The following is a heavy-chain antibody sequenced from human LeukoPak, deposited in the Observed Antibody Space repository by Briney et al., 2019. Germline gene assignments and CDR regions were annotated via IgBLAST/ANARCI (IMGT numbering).Heavy chain of an antibody. D-gene: IGHD2-2*01. CDR3: ARGDIVVVPAPTDY. V-gene: IGHV4-34*01. J-gene: IGHJ4*02. CDR1: GGSFSGYY. Sequence: SETLSLTCAVYGGSFSGYYWSWIRQPPGKGLEWIGEINHSGSTNYNPSLKSRVTISVDTSKNQFSLKLSSVTAADTAVYYCARGDIVVVPAPTDYWGQGTLVTVSS. CDR2: INHSGST.